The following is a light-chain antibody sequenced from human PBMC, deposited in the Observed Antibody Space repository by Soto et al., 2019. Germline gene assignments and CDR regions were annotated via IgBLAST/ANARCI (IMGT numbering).Light chain of an antibody. Sequence: ETVLTQSPATLSLSPGERAILSCRASQSVSTYLAWYQQKPGQAPRLLIYDAVNRATGIPARFSGSGSGTDFTLTISSLEPEDFAVYYCQQRSNWPPTFGQGTRLEIK. CDR3: QQRSNWPPT. J-gene: IGKJ5*01. CDR2: DAV. CDR1: QSVSTY. V-gene: IGKV3-11*01.